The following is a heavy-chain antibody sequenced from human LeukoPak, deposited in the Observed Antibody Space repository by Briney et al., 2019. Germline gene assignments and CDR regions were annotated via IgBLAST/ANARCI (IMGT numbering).Heavy chain of an antibody. CDR2: ISSSSSYI. J-gene: IGHJ4*02. CDR1: GFTFSSYS. V-gene: IGHV3-21*01. D-gene: IGHD3-9*01. Sequence: PGGSLRLSCAASGFTFSSYSMNWVRQAPGKGLEWVSSISSSSSYIYYADSVKGRFTISRDNAKNSLYLQMNSLRAEDTAVYYCARDYDILTGSMIFDYWGQGTLVNVSS. CDR3: ARDYDILTGSMIFDY.